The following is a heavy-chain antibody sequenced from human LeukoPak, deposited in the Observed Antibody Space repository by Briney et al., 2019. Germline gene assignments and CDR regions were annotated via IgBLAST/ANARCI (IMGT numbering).Heavy chain of an antibody. D-gene: IGHD3-22*01. J-gene: IGHJ4*02. V-gene: IGHV4-34*01. CDR1: GGSFSGYY. Sequence: SETLSLTCAVYGGSFSGYYWSWIRQPPGKGLEWIGEINHSGSTNYNPSLKSRVTISVDTSKNQFSLKLSSVTAADTAVYYCARGDHYDSSGYYLTPYFDYWGQGTLVTVSS. CDR3: ARGDHYDSSGYYLTPYFDY. CDR2: INHSGST.